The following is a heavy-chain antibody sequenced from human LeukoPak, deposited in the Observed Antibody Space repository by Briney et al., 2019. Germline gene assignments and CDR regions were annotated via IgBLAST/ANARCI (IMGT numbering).Heavy chain of an antibody. Sequence: SETLSLTCTVSGGSISTNNYYWGWIRQPPGKGLEWIGNIFYSGSTYYSPSLKSRVTISLDTSRNQFSLKPNSVTAADTAVYYCASSNYYDGSGFHEPEFDYWGQGTLVTVSS. D-gene: IGHD3-22*01. J-gene: IGHJ4*02. V-gene: IGHV4-39*07. CDR3: ASSNYYDGSGFHEPEFDY. CDR2: IFYSGST. CDR1: GGSISTNNYY.